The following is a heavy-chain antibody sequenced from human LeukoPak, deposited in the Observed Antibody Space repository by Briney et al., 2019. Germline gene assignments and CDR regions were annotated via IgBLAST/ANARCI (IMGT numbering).Heavy chain of an antibody. V-gene: IGHV3-7*05. CDR1: RFTFSSSW. Sequence: GGSLRLSCAASRFTFSSSWMSWGRQAPGKGLEWVANIKQDGSDKYYVDSVKGRFTISRDNAKNSLYLQMNSLRAEDTAVYYCATGGYMTTVTKFDYWGQGTLVTVSS. CDR3: ATGGYMTTVTKFDY. CDR2: IKQDGSDK. D-gene: IGHD4-17*01. J-gene: IGHJ4*02.